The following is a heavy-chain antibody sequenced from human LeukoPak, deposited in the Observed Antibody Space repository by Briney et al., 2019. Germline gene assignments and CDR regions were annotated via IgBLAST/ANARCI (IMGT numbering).Heavy chain of an antibody. V-gene: IGHV1-2*02. CDR3: ARAPHKGGYSLLVF. CDR2: INPNSGGT. Sequence: ASVKVSCKASGYTFTGYYMHWVRQAPGQGLEWMGWINPNSGGTNYAQKFQGRVTMTRDTSISTAYMELSRLRSDDTAVYCCARAPHKGGYSLLVFWGQGTLVTVSS. J-gene: IGHJ4*02. D-gene: IGHD2-15*01. CDR1: GYTFTGYY.